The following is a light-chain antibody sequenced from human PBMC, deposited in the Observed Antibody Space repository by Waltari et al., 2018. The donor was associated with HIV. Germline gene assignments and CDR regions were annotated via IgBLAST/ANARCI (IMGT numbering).Light chain of an antibody. V-gene: IGLV2-23*02. CDR2: EVS. J-gene: IGLJ3*02. CDR1: SSALGSYNL. Sequence: QSALTHPAPASGSPVHPLTLSCPVPSSALGSYNLVSWYPPHPGKAPHLMIYEVSKRPSGVANRFSGSKSGNTASLTISGLQAEDEAEYYCCSYAGSWVFGGGTKLTVL. CDR3: CSYAGSWV.